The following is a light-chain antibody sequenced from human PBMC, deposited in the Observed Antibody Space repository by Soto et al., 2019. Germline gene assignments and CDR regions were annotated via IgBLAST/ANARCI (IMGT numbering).Light chain of an antibody. J-gene: IGKJ1*01. Sequence: DIQMTQSPSAMSASVGDRATITCRASQGVSNRLAWFQQKPGKVPERLIYAATLLQSGVPSRFSGSGSGTEFTLTISSLQPEDFATYYCVQHNSCPWTFGQGTKVEIK. CDR1: QGVSNR. V-gene: IGKV1-17*03. CDR3: VQHNSCPWT. CDR2: AAT.